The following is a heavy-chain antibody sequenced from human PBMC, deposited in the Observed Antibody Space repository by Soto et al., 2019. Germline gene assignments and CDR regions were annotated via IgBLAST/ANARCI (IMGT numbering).Heavy chain of an antibody. J-gene: IGHJ4*02. CDR2: IYYSGST. D-gene: IGHD6-13*01. Sequence: SETLSLTCTVSGGSISSYYLSWIRQPPGKGLEWIGYIYYSGSTNYNPSLKSRVTISVDTSKNQFSLKLSSVTAADTAVYYCARGTAGTTFDYWGQGTLVTVSS. CDR3: ARGTAGTTFDY. V-gene: IGHV4-59*01. CDR1: GGSISSYY.